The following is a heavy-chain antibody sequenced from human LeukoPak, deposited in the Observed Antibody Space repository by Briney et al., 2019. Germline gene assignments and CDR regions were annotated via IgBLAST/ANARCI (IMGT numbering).Heavy chain of an antibody. CDR2: IYYSGST. D-gene: IGHD3-9*01. CDR3: ASWYFDWLLSGAFDI. J-gene: IGHJ3*02. CDR1: GGSLSSGGYY. Sequence: SETLSLTCTVSGGSLSSGGYYWSWIRQHPGKGLEWIGYIYYSGSTYYNPSLKSRVTISVDTSKNQFSLKLSSVTAADTAVYYCASWYFDWLLSGAFDIWGQGTMVTVSS. V-gene: IGHV4-31*03.